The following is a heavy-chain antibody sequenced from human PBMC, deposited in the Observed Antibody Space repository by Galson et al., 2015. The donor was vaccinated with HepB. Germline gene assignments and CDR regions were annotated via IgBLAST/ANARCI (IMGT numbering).Heavy chain of an antibody. CDR2: ISNDATNQ. Sequence: SLRLSCAASGFTFNNYAIHWVRQAPGRGLEWVAVISNDATNQFYGDSVQGRFTISRDNSRNTLYLQMNSLKNGDTAVYYCARGIPRTTDYISKHYYYGMDVWGQGTTVTVSS. CDR3: ARGIPRTTDYISKHYYYGMDV. D-gene: IGHD4-11*01. J-gene: IGHJ6*02. CDR1: GFTFNNYA. V-gene: IGHV3-30*04.